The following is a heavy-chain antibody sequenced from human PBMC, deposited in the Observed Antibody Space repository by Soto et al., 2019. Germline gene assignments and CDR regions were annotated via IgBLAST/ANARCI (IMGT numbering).Heavy chain of an antibody. CDR3: GRHVAAGYGGYDSPLDX. Sequence: GEALKISCKGSGYNFGDYWIGWVRQMPGKGLEWMVIFCPGDSDTRYSRSFQGQVTMSGEKSSRTAYLHWGSLKASDTAIYYCGRHVAAGYGGYDSPLDXWGQGTLVTVSX. CDR1: GYNFGDYW. CDR2: FCPGDSDT. J-gene: IGHJ5*02. V-gene: IGHV5-51*01. D-gene: IGHD5-12*01.